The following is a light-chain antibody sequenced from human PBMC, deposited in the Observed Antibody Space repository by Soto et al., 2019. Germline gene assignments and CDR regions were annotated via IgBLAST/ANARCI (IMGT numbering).Light chain of an antibody. CDR2: DAS. CDR1: QSVSSY. J-gene: IGKJ1*01. Sequence: EIVLTQSPATLSWSPGEGATLSCRSSQSVSSYLAWYQQKPGQAPRLLIYDASNMATGIPARFSGSGSGTDLTLIISSLEPEDFAVYYCQPRSNWPVTFGLGTKVEV. V-gene: IGKV3-11*01. CDR3: QPRSNWPVT.